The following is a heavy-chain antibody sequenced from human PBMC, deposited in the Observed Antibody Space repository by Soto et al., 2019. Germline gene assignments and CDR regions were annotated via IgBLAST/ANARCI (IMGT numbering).Heavy chain of an antibody. J-gene: IGHJ6*03. CDR1: GFTFSSYA. CDR2: ISGSGGST. V-gene: IGHV3-23*01. CDR3: AATGGYCSSTSCRSYYYYYMDV. D-gene: IGHD2-2*01. Sequence: GGSLRLSCAASGFTFSSYAMSWVRQAPGKGLEWVSAISGSGGSTYYADSVKGRFTISRDNSKNTLYLQMNSLRAEDTAVYYCAATGGYCSSTSCRSYYYYYMDVWGKGTTVTVSS.